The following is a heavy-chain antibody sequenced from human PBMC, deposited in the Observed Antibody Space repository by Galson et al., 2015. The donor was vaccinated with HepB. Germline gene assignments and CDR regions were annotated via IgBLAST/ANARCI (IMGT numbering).Heavy chain of an antibody. CDR1: GFTFSSYA. CDR3: ARESRGAYYFDY. J-gene: IGHJ4*02. D-gene: IGHD3-10*01. V-gene: IGHV3-23*01. Sequence: SLRLSCAASGFTFSSYAMSWVRQAPGKGLEWVSAISGSGGSTYYADSVKGRFTISRDNSKNTLYLQMNSLRAEDTAVYYCARESRGAYYFDYWGQGTLVTVSS. CDR2: ISGSGGST.